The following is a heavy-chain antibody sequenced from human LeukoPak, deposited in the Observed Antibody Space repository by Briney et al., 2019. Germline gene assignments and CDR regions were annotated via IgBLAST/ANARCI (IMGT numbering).Heavy chain of an antibody. D-gene: IGHD1-26*01. V-gene: IGHV3-7*01. CDR2: IRQDGSEK. CDR3: ARRWELQYYFDY. J-gene: IGHJ4*02. CDR1: GFTFSSYW. Sequence: PGGSLRLSCAASGFTFSSYWMSWVRQAPGKGLEWLANIRQDGSEKYYVDSVKGRFTISRDNARYSVYLQMNSLRAEDTAVYYCARRWELQYYFDYWGQGTLVTVSS.